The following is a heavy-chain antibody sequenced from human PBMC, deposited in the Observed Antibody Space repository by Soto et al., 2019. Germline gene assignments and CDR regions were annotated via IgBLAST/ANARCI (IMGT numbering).Heavy chain of an antibody. J-gene: IGHJ6*03. CDR3: ANARGSAPLWGYYYMDV. V-gene: IGHV3-23*01. Sequence: EVRLLESGGDLIQPGGSLRLSCAASGFTFSSSAMSWVRQAPDKGLDLVSAVGGNSVRTFYAESVKGRSTISNDSSKSTLYLQMNSVRAEDTAVYYSANARGSAPLWGYYYMDVWCKWTTVTLS. CDR1: GFTFSSSA. D-gene: IGHD6-25*01. CDR2: VGGNSVRT.